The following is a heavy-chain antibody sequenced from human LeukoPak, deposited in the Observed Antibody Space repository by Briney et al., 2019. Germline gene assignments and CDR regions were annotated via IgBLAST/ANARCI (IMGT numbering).Heavy chain of an antibody. Sequence: QTGGSLRRSCAASGITFSSYWRSWVRQAPGKGLEWVANINQDASETQYADSVQGRFTISRDNAKNSLYVQMNSLRVEDTAIYYCCVYKAANWFDPWGQGTLVTVSS. V-gene: IGHV3-7*02. CDR1: GITFSSYW. CDR3: CVYKAANWFDP. CDR2: INQDASET. D-gene: IGHD5/OR15-5a*01. J-gene: IGHJ5*02.